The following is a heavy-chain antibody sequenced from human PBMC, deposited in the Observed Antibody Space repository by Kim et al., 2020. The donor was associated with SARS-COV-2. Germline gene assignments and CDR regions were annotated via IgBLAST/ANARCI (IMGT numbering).Heavy chain of an antibody. J-gene: IGHJ4*02. V-gene: IGHV3-11*04. D-gene: IGHD1-1*01. CDR3: ARGGRSHGTY. Sequence: IYYANTVKGRFTNSRDKAKNSQYLQMNSLRAEDTAVYYCARGGRSHGTYWGQGILVTVSS. CDR2: I.